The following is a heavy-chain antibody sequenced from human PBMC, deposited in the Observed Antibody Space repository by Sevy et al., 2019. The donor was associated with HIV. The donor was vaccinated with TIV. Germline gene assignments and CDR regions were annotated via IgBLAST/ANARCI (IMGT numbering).Heavy chain of an antibody. J-gene: IGHJ6*02. CDR1: GFTFSSYW. V-gene: IGHV3-74*01. D-gene: IGHD5-12*01. CDR2: INSDGSST. Sequence: GGSLRLSCAASGFTFSSYWMHWVRQAPGKGLVWVSRINSDGSSTSYADSVKGRFNISRDNAKNTLYLQMNGLRAVDTAVYYCARQLRWLQFDYCGMDVWGQGTTVTVSS. CDR3: ARQLRWLQFDYCGMDV.